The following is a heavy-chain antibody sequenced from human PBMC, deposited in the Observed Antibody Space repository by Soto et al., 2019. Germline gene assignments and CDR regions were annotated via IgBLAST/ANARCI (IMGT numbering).Heavy chain of an antibody. CDR3: ARDLGWYSSSSDYYYYGMDV. CDR1: GFTFSDYY. V-gene: IGHV3-11*06. J-gene: IGHJ6*02. CDR2: ISSSSSYT. Sequence: GGSLRLSCAASGFTFSDYYMSWIRQAPGKGLEWVSYISSSSSYTNYADSVKGRFTISRDNAKNSLYLQMNSLRAEDTAVYYCARDLGWYSSSSDYYYYGMDVWGQGTTVTVSS. D-gene: IGHD6-6*01.